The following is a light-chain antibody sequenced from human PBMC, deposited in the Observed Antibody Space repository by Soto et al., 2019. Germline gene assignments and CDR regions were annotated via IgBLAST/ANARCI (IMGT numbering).Light chain of an antibody. Sequence: IRVTQSPSSHSACTGDRVTIACRASQGISRYLARYQQKPGKAPKLLIYAASSLQSGVPSRFSGSGTGTDFTLTISSLQPEDFATYYCQHFSDYPLTFGGGTKVDI. CDR2: AAS. J-gene: IGKJ4*01. CDR1: QGISRY. V-gene: IGKV1-8*01. CDR3: QHFSDYPLT.